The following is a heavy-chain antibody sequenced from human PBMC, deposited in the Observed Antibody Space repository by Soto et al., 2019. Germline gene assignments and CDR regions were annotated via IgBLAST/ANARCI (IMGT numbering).Heavy chain of an antibody. V-gene: IGHV4-59*01. CDR3: ARSVAVPGAHIDY. J-gene: IGHJ4*02. CDR2: VYYTGST. D-gene: IGHD6-19*01. Sequence: SETLSLTCSVSGGSISGSYWSWVRQSPGKGLEWLGYVYYTGSTNYSPSLRSRVSISVDTSKNEFSLRLSSVTAADTAVYFCARSVAVPGAHIDYWGQGTQVTVSS. CDR1: GGSISGSY.